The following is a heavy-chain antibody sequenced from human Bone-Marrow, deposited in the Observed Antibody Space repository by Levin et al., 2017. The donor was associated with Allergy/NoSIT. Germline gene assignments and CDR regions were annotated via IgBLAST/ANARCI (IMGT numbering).Heavy chain of an antibody. CDR1: GGSVSSGTYY. J-gene: IGHJ6*02. V-gene: IGHV4-61*01. D-gene: IGHD6-19*01. CDR2: INYRGVT. CDR3: ARNRIRVAGGNDYYYGMDV. Sequence: PSETLSLTCSVSGGSVSSGTYYWSWIRRPPGKGLEWIGYINYRGVTKYNPSLKRRVTISVDTSKNEFSLKVTSVTAADTAVYYCARNRIRVAGGNDYYYGMDVWGQGTTVTVSS.